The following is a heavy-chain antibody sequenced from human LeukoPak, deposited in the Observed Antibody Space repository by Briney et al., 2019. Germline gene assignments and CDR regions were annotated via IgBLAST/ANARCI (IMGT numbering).Heavy chain of an antibody. J-gene: IGHJ5*02. Sequence: PSETLSLTCTVSGGSISSYYWSWIRQPPGKGLEWIGYIYYSGSTNYNPSLKSRVTISVDTSKNQFSLKLSSVTAADTAVYYCARVEGRYYYDSSGYYWFDPWGQGTLVTVSS. V-gene: IGHV4-59*01. D-gene: IGHD3-22*01. CDR2: IYYSGST. CDR3: ARVEGRYYYDSSGYYWFDP. CDR1: GGSISSYY.